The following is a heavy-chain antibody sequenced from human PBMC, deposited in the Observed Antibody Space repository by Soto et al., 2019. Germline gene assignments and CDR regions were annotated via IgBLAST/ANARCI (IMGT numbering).Heavy chain of an antibody. CDR1: GFTFSSYS. D-gene: IGHD3-10*01. V-gene: IGHV3-23*01. J-gene: IGHJ4*02. CDR2: FRSSGDDGTT. CDR3: AKKVNSGPGSQYFDY. Sequence: GGSLRLSCAASGFTFSSYSMSWVRQAPGKGLEWVSGFRSSGDDGTTYYADSVKGRFTISRDNSKNTLFLQMDNLRAEDTAIYYCAKKVNSGPGSQYFDYWGQGTLVTVSS.